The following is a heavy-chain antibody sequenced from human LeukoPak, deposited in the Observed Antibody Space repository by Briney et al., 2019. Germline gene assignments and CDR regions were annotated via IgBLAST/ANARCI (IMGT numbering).Heavy chain of an antibody. Sequence: ASVKVSCKASGGTFSIYAISWVRQAPGQGLEWMGGIIPIFGTANYAQKFQGRVTITADESTSTAYMELSSLRSEDTAVYYCARQGYCTNGVCYSVWGQGTLVTVSS. CDR3: ARQGYCTNGVCYSV. D-gene: IGHD2-8*01. J-gene: IGHJ4*02. CDR1: GGTFSIYA. CDR2: IIPIFGTA. V-gene: IGHV1-69*13.